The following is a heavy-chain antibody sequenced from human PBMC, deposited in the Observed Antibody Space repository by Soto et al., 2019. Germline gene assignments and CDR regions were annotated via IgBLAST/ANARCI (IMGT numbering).Heavy chain of an antibody. J-gene: IGHJ3*02. D-gene: IGHD6-19*01. V-gene: IGHV3-13*01. CDR2: IGTAGDT. Sequence: PGGSLKLSCAASGFMSSNYDMHWVRQGTGKGKGLEWVAAIGTAGDTYYLGSVKSRFTISRENDKKSLNLEINDLRAEDTAVYYCVRGGTESSGISADDALDIWGQGTVVTVS. CDR1: GFMSSNYD. CDR3: VRGGTESSGISADDALDI.